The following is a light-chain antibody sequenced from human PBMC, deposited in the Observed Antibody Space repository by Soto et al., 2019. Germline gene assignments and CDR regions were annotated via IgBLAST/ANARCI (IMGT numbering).Light chain of an antibody. CDR3: QQYGGSSGNT. CDR2: GAS. J-gene: IGKJ5*01. V-gene: IGKV3-20*01. CDR1: QSVSSSY. Sequence: EIVLTQSPGTLSFSPGERATLSCRASQSVSSSYLAWYQQKPGQAPRLLIYGASSWATGIPDRFSGSGSGTDFTLTISRLEPEDFAVYYCQQYGGSSGNTFGQGTRLEIK.